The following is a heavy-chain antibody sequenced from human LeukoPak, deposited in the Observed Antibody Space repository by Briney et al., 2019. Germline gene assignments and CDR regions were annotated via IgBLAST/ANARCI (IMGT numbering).Heavy chain of an antibody. V-gene: IGHV1-69*13. CDR2: IIPIFGTA. CDR3: ARAPGSGYYFDY. CDR1: GGTFSSYA. D-gene: IGHD3-22*01. Sequence: SVKVSCKSSGGTFSSYAISWVRQAPGQGLEWMGGIIPIFGTANYAQKFQGRVTITADESTSTAYMELSSLRSEDTAVYYCARAPGSGYYFDYWGQGTLVTVSS. J-gene: IGHJ4*02.